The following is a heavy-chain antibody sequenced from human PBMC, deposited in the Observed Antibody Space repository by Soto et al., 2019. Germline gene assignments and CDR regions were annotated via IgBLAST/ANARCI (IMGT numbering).Heavy chain of an antibody. CDR3: ARRGSGSQNHYYGMDV. Sequence: GASVKVSCKASGYTFTSYYMHWVRQAPGQGLEWMGIINPSGGSTSYAQKFQGRVTMTRDTSTSTVYMELSSLRSEDTAVYYCARRGSGSQNHYYGMDVWGQGTTVTVSS. CDR1: GYTFTSYY. J-gene: IGHJ6*02. V-gene: IGHV1-46*01. CDR2: INPSGGST. D-gene: IGHD1-26*01.